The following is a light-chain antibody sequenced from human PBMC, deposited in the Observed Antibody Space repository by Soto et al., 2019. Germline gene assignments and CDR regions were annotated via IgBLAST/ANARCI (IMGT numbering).Light chain of an antibody. V-gene: IGLV1-44*01. CDR1: SSNIGSNT. Sequence: QSVLTQPPSASGTPGQRVTISCSGSSSNIGSNTVNWYQQLPGTAPKLLIYSNNQRHSGVPDRFSGSKSGNSASLAISGLESEDEADHYCAAWDDSLNGPVFGGGTKLTVL. CDR3: AAWDDSLNGPV. J-gene: IGLJ2*01. CDR2: SNN.